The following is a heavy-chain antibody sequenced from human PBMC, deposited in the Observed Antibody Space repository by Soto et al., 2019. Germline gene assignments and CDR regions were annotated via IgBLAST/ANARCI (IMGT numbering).Heavy chain of an antibody. J-gene: IGHJ4*02. CDR1: GGSISSGGYY. D-gene: IGHD6-6*01. CDR2: IYYSGST. Sequence: SETLSLTCTVSGGSISSGGYYWSWIRQHPGKGLEWIGYIYYSGSTYYNPSLKSRVTISVDTSKNQFSLKLSSVTAADTAVYYCARVASSGIDYWGQGTLVTVSS. CDR3: ARVASSGIDY. V-gene: IGHV4-31*03.